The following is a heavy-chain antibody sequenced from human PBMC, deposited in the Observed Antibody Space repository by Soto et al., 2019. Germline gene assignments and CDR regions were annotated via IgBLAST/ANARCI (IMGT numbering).Heavy chain of an antibody. Sequence: GGSLRLSCAASGFTFDDYAMHWVRQAPGKGLEWVSGISSNSGNKGYADSVKGRFTISRDNAKNSLYLQMNSLRAEDTALYYCAKEIYDSGSFDYWGQGTLVTVSS. J-gene: IGHJ4*02. D-gene: IGHD3-10*01. CDR1: GFTFDDYA. CDR2: ISSNSGNK. CDR3: AKEIYDSGSFDY. V-gene: IGHV3-9*01.